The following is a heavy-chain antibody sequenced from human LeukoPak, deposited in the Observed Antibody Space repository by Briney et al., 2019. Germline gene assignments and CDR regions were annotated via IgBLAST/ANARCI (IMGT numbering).Heavy chain of an antibody. CDR1: GGTFSSYA. Sequence: ASVKVSCKASGGTFSSYAISWVRQAPGQGLEWMGGIIPIFGTANCAQKFQGRVTITTDESTSTAYMELSSLRSEDTAVYYCARGRLLSYDSSGYFDYWGQGTLVTVSS. V-gene: IGHV1-69*05. J-gene: IGHJ4*02. CDR2: IIPIFGTA. D-gene: IGHD3-22*01. CDR3: ARGRLLSYDSSGYFDY.